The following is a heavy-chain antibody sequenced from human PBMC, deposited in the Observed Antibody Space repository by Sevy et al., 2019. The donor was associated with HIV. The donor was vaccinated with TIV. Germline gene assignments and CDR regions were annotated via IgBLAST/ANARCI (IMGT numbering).Heavy chain of an antibody. J-gene: IGHJ4*02. D-gene: IGHD3-22*01. Sequence: GGSLRLSCAASGFTFSSYSMNWVRQAPGKGLEWVSYISSSSTIYYADSVKGRFTISRDNAKNSLYLQMNSLRDEETAVYYCARDGPPDYYYDSSGYLLGWGQGTLVTVSS. CDR3: ARDGPPDYYYDSSGYLLG. V-gene: IGHV3-48*02. CDR1: GFTFSSYS. CDR2: ISSSSTI.